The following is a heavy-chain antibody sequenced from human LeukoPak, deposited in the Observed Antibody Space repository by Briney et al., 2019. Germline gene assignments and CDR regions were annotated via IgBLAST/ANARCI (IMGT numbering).Heavy chain of an antibody. J-gene: IGHJ4*02. CDR2: ISGSGGST. Sequence: GGSLRLSCAASGFTFSSYAMSWVRQAPGKGLEWVSAISGSGGSTYYADSVKGRFTISRDNSKNTLYLQMSSLRAEDTAVYYCAKDPTYYYDSSGYPPDYWGQGTLVTVSS. D-gene: IGHD3-22*01. CDR3: AKDPTYYYDSSGYPPDY. CDR1: GFTFSSYA. V-gene: IGHV3-23*01.